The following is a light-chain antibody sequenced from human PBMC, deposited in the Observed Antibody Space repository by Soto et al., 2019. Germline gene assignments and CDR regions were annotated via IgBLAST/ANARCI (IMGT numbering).Light chain of an antibody. CDR1: QNITNN. CDR3: QQYYGLPPLT. Sequence: DIQMTQSPSSLSASIVDRVTITCHASQNITNNLSWYQQKPGKAPNLLIYHASKLAKGVTSRFSGSGSGTDFSFIITSLQREDLATYYCQQYYGLPPLTFGQGTRLEI. V-gene: IGKV1-33*01. CDR2: HAS. J-gene: IGKJ5*01.